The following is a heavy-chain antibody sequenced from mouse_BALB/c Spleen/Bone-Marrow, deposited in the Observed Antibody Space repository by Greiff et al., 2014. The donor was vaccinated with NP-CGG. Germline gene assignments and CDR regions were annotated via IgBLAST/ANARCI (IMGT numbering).Heavy chain of an antibody. V-gene: IGHV7-3*02. CDR1: GFTFTDYY. Sequence: VQLKESGGGLVQPGGSPRLSCATSGFTFTDYYMSWVRQPPGKALEWLGFIRNKANGYTTEYSASVKGRFTISRDNSQSILYLQMNTLRAEDSATYYCARDKNYGSYWYFDVWGAGTTVTVSS. CDR2: IRNKANGYTT. D-gene: IGHD2-1*01. J-gene: IGHJ1*01. CDR3: ARDKNYGSYWYFDV.